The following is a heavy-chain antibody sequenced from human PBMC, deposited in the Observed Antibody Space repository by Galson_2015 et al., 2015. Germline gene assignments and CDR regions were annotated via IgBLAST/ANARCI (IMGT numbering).Heavy chain of an antibody. CDR3: ARGQTPYYFDY. J-gene: IGHJ4*02. V-gene: IGHV3-53*01. Sequence: SLRLSCAVSGFTVSSRFMSWVRQAPGKGLEWVSVIYVGGDTYYADSVKGRFTISRDSSKNILYLQMNSLRAEDTAVYYCARGQTPYYFDYWGQGTLITVSS. CDR2: IYVGGDT. CDR1: GFTVSSRF.